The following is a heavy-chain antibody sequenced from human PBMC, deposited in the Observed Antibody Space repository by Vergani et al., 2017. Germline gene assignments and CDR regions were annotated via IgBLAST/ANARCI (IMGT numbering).Heavy chain of an antibody. Sequence: EVQLVESGGGLVKPGGSLRLSCAASGFTFSSYSMNWVRQAPGKGLEWVSSISSSSSYIYYADSVKGGFTISRDNAKISLYRQMNSQRADGTAVYYCARDSTTGTCVADIWGQGTMVTVSS. J-gene: IGHJ3*02. CDR2: ISSSSSYI. D-gene: IGHD1-1*01. CDR3: ARDSTTGTCVADI. V-gene: IGHV3-21*01. CDR1: GFTFSSYS.